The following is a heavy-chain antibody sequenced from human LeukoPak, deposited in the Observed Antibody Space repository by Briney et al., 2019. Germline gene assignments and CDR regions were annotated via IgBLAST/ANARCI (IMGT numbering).Heavy chain of an antibody. CDR2: ISYDGSNK. CDR3: ARDRCSSTSCYFDY. CDR1: GFTFSSYA. V-gene: IGHV3-30-3*01. J-gene: IGHJ4*02. D-gene: IGHD2-2*01. Sequence: PGGSLRLSCAASGFTFSSYAMSWVRQGPGKGLEWVAVISYDGSNKYYADSVKGRFTISRDNSKNTLYLQMNSLRAEDTAVYYCARDRCSSTSCYFDYWGQGTLVTVSS.